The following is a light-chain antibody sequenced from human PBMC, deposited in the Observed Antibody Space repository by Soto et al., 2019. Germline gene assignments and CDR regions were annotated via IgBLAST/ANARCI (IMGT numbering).Light chain of an antibody. V-gene: IGKV3-15*01. CDR1: QSISDT. CDR2: GAS. CDR3: QQRSNWPPT. Sequence: EIVMTQSPATLSVSPGGRATLSCRASQSISDTLAWYQQKPGQAPRLLIHGASTRATGFPARFSGSGSGTDFTLTISSLQSEDFAVYYCQQRSNWPPTFGQGTRLEIK. J-gene: IGKJ5*01.